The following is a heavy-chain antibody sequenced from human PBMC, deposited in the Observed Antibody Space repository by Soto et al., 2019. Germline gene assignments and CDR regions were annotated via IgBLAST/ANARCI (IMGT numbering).Heavy chain of an antibody. Sequence: GPEVKKPGASVKVSCKASGYTFSRYGISWVRQAPGQGLEWMGWISGYNGDTTYAQKVQGRVTMTIDTSTYTAYMELRSLTSDDTAIYYCAKNGQPPYYYYGMDVWGQGTTVTVSS. CDR3: AKNGQPPYYYYGMDV. CDR1: GYTFSRYG. D-gene: IGHD2-8*01. V-gene: IGHV1-18*01. CDR2: ISGYNGDT. J-gene: IGHJ6*02.